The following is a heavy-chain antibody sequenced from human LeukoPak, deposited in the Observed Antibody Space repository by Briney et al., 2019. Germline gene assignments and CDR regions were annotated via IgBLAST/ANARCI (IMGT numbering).Heavy chain of an antibody. V-gene: IGHV4-39*01. CDR1: GGSISNSPYY. CDR2: IYHSGTT. D-gene: IGHD3-22*01. CDR3: ARVPYDSSSN. J-gene: IGHJ4*02. Sequence: PSETLSLACTVSGGSISNSPYYWAWIRQPPGKGLEWIETIYHSGTTYYNPSLKSRLTISVDTSKNQFSLQLSSVTAADTAVYYCARVPYDSSSNWGQGTLVTVSS.